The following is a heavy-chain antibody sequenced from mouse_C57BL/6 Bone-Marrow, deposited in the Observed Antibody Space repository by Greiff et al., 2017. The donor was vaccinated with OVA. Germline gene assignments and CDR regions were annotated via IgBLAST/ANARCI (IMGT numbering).Heavy chain of an antibody. D-gene: IGHD4-1*01. Sequence: VKLMESGPGLVQPSQSLSITCTVSGFSLTSYGVHWVRQSPGKGLEWLGVIWSGGSTDYNAAFISRLSISKDNSKSQVFFKMNSLQADDTAIYYCARIPLNWDWFAYWGQGTLVTVSA. CDR3: ARIPLNWDWFAY. CDR2: IWSGGST. V-gene: IGHV2-2*01. J-gene: IGHJ3*01. CDR1: GFSLTSYG.